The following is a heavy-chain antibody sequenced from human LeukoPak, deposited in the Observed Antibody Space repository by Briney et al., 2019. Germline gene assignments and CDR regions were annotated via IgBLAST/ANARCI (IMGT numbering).Heavy chain of an antibody. CDR2: INHSGST. D-gene: IGHD3-22*01. J-gene: IGHJ4*02. CDR1: GGSFSGYY. Sequence: SETLSLTCAVYGGSFSGYYWSWICQPPGKGLEWIGEINHSGSTNYNPSLKSRVTISVDTSKNQFSLKLSSVTAADTAVYYCARGRGFSGYYYYWGQGTLVTVSS. V-gene: IGHV4-34*01. CDR3: ARGRGFSGYYYY.